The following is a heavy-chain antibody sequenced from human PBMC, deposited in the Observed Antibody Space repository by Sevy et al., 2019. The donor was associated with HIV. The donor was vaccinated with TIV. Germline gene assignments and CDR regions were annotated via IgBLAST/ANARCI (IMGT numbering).Heavy chain of an antibody. D-gene: IGHD3-16*02. Sequence: GESLKISCAASGFTFSSYSMNWVRQAPGKGLEWVSSISSSSSYIYYADSVKGRFTISRDNAKNSLYLQMNSLRAEDTAVYYCASIWGGYDYIWGSYRHDYWGQGTLVTVSS. V-gene: IGHV3-21*01. CDR2: ISSSSSYI. CDR1: GFTFSSYS. CDR3: ASIWGGYDYIWGSYRHDY. J-gene: IGHJ4*01.